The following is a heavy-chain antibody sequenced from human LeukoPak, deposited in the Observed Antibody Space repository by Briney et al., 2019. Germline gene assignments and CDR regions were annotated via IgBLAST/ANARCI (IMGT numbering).Heavy chain of an antibody. CDR2: ISAYNGNT. D-gene: IGHD3-16*01. J-gene: IGHJ6*03. Sequence: ASVKVSCKASVYTFSSYGISWVRQAPGQGLEWMGWISAYNGNTNYAQKLQGRVTITTDTSTSTAYMELRSLRSDDTAVYYCARVGGRFHLGYMDVWGKGTTVTVSS. CDR1: VYTFSSYG. CDR3: ARVGGRFHLGYMDV. V-gene: IGHV1-18*01.